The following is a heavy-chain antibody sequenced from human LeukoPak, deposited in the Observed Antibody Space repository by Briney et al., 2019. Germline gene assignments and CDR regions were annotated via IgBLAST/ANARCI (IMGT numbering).Heavy chain of an antibody. CDR2: IYHSGST. V-gene: IGHV4-59*01. CDR1: GGSISTYY. CDR3: ARGGAARLHFQN. J-gene: IGHJ1*01. Sequence: SETLSLTCTVSGGSISTYYWNWIRQPPGKGLEWIGYIYHSGSTSYNPSLQSRVTISVDTSKNQFSLYLNSVTAADTAVYYCARGGAARLHFQNWGQGTLVTVSS. D-gene: IGHD6-6*01.